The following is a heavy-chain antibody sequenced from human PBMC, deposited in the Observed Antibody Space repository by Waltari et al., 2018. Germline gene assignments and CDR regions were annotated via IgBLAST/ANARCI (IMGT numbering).Heavy chain of an antibody. CDR2: LRYDGSNR. Sequence: QVQLVESGGGVVQPGGSLRLCCAASGFTFSSYGMNGVRQAPGKGLEWVASLRYDGSNRSYADSVKGRFTISRDNSKNTLYLQMNSLRPEDTAVYYCAKDLNYDFWSGAKDAFDIWGQGTTVTVSS. CDR3: AKDLNYDFWSGAKDAFDI. J-gene: IGHJ3*02. V-gene: IGHV3-30*02. CDR1: GFTFSSYG. D-gene: IGHD3-3*01.